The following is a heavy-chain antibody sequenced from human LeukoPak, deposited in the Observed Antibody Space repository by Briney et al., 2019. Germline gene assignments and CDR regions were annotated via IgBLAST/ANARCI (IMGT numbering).Heavy chain of an antibody. D-gene: IGHD5-18*01. CDR2: IYWDDDK. J-gene: IGHJ3*02. CDR3: AHRRRTAMITGAFDI. CDR1: GFSLLTAKRG. V-gene: IGHV2-5*08. Sequence: CGPALVHPTQTLTLTCNFSGFSLLTAKRGVSWIRQPPGKALEWLALIYWDDDKRYSPSLKSRLTISKDTSNNQVVLRLTNMDPVDTATYYCAHRRRTAMITGAFDIWGQGSMVTVSS.